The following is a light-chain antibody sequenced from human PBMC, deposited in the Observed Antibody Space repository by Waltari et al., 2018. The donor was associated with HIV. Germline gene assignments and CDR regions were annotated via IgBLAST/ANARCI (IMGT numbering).Light chain of an antibody. CDR3: CSYAGRYTYV. V-gene: IGLV2-11*01. J-gene: IGLJ1*01. CDR2: DVT. CDR1: SSDVGGYHY. Sequence: QSALTQPRPVSGSPGQSVPISCPGTSSDVGGYHYVPWYQHHPGKAPKFMIYDVTKRPSGVPDRFSGSKSGNTASLTISGLQAEDEADYYCCSYAGRYTYVFGTGTKVTVL.